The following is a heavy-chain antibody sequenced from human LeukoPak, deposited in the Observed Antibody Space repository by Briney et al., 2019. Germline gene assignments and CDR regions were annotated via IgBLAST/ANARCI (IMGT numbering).Heavy chain of an antibody. CDR2: IKHDGSES. J-gene: IGHJ5*02. Sequence: GGSLRLSCAASGFPFSSFWMSWVRQVPGKGLEWVANIKHDGSESHHVDSVRGRFTISRDNAKNSLYLQMNSVRAEDTAVYYCARNGHSHDAWGQGTLVTVSS. CDR3: ARNGHSHDA. CDR1: GFPFSSFW. V-gene: IGHV3-7*01. D-gene: IGHD2-21*01.